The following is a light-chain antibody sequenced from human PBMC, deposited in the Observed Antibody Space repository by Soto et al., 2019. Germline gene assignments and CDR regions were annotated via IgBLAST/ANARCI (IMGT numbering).Light chain of an antibody. V-gene: IGKV3-15*01. CDR2: GAS. CDR1: QSVSSN. CDR3: QQYNNWPPLT. Sequence: EIVMTQSPATLSGSPGERATLSCRASQSVSSNLAWYQQQPGQAPRLLIYGASTRATGIPARFSGSGSGTEFTLTISSLQSEDFAVYYCQQYNNWPPLTFGGGTKVEIK. J-gene: IGKJ4*01.